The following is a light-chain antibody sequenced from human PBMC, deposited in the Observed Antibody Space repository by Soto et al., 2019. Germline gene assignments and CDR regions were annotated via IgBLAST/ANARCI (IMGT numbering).Light chain of an antibody. CDR2: LNSDGSH. Sequence: QLVLTQSPSASASLGASVKLTCTLSSGHSSYAIAWHQQQPEKGPRYLMKLNSDGSHSKGDGIPDRFSGSSSGAERYLTISSLQSEDEADYYCQTWSTGIRVFGGGTQVTVL. J-gene: IGLJ3*02. CDR1: SGHSSYA. CDR3: QTWSTGIRV. V-gene: IGLV4-69*01.